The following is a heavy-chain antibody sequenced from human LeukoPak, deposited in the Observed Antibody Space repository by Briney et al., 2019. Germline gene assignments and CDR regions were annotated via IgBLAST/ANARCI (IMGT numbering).Heavy chain of an antibody. Sequence: SETLSLTCAVSGGSISNNNWWSWVRQPPGKGLEWIGEIYHSGNTNYNPSLKSRVTISVDKSKNQFSLKLRSVTAADTAVYYCAKVSSSGWSDFDYWGQGTLVTVSS. V-gene: IGHV4-4*02. CDR3: AKVSSSGWSDFDY. CDR1: GGSISNNNW. CDR2: IYHSGNT. D-gene: IGHD6-19*01. J-gene: IGHJ4*02.